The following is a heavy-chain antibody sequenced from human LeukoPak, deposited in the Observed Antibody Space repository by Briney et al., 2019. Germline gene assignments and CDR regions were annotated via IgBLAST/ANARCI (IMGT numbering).Heavy chain of an antibody. D-gene: IGHD6-13*01. J-gene: IGHJ4*02. CDR3: ARDSGDSSSWYYDFDY. V-gene: IGHV3-30*02. CDR1: GFTFSSYG. Sequence: SGGSLRLSCAASGFTFSSYGMHWVRQAPGKGLEWVAFIRYDGSNKYYADSVKGRFTISRDNSKNTLYLQMNSLRAEDTAVYYCARDSGDSSSWYYDFDYWGQGTLVTVSS. CDR2: IRYDGSNK.